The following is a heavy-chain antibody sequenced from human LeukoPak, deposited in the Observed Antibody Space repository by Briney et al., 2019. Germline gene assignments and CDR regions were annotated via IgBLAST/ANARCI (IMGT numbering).Heavy chain of an antibody. J-gene: IGHJ4*02. CDR2: IYYSGST. Sequence: SETLSLTCTVSGGSISSSSYYWGWIRQPPRKGLEWIGSIYYSGSTYYNPSLKSRVTISVDTSKNQFSLKLSSVTAADTAVYFCARLRRGMGIALWGQGTLVTVSS. V-gene: IGHV4-39*01. D-gene: IGHD2-2*03. CDR1: GGSISSSSYY. CDR3: ARLRRGMGIAL.